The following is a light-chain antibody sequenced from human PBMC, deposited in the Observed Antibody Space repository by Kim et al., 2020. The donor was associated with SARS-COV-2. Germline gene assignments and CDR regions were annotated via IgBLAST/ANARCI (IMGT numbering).Light chain of an antibody. CDR2: DAS. CDR1: QSISSW. J-gene: IGKJ1*01. Sequence: ASLGDRVTITCRASQSISSWLAWYQQKPGKAPKLLIYDASSLESGVPSRFSGSGSGTEFTLTISSLQPDDFATYYCQQYNSYSWTFGQGTKVEIK. CDR3: QQYNSYSWT. V-gene: IGKV1-5*01.